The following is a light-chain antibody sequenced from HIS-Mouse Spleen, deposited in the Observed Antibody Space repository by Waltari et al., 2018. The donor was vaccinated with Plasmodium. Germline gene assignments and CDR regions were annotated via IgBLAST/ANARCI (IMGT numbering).Light chain of an antibody. CDR2: SNN. CDR1: SSNIGSNT. J-gene: IGLJ2*01. Sequence: QSVLTQPPSASGTPGQRVTISCSGSSSNIGSNTVNWYQQPPGTAPKLLIYSNNQRPAGDPDRCSGSKSGTSAALAISGRQAEDEADYYCAAWDDSLNGVVFGGGTKLTVL. V-gene: IGLV1-44*01. CDR3: AAWDDSLNGVV.